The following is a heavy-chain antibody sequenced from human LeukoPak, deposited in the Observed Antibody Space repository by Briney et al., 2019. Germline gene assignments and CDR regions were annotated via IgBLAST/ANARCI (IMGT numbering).Heavy chain of an antibody. CDR2: ISAYSGNT. Sequence: ASVKVSCKASGYTFTNYGISWVRQAPGQGLEWMGWISAYSGNTNYAQKFQGRLTMTTETSTTTAYMELRSLRSDDTALYYCARGTETDSGSSNGFFSSHYWGQGTLVTVS. J-gene: IGHJ4*02. CDR1: GYTFTNYG. V-gene: IGHV1-18*01. D-gene: IGHD1-26*01. CDR3: ARGTETDSGSSNGFFSSHY.